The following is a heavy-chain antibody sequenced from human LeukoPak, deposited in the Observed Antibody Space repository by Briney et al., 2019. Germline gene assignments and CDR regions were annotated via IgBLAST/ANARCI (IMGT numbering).Heavy chain of an antibody. J-gene: IGHJ4*02. D-gene: IGHD3-22*01. CDR2: IYSDGTT. V-gene: IGHV3-53*01. CDR1: GFTFSSYA. CDR3: ARDLTYYYDGSGAGFDY. Sequence: GGSLRLSCAASGFTFSSYAMSWVRQAPGKGLEWVSLIYSDGTTYYADSVKGRFTFSRDNSKNTLYLQMNSLRAEDTAVYYCARDLTYYYDGSGAGFDYWGQGTLVTVSS.